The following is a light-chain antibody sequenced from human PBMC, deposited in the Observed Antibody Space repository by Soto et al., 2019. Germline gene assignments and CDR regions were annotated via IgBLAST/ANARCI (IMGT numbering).Light chain of an antibody. CDR3: LSYETNTWV. CDR1: SSDVGGYNH. Sequence: QSALTQPASVSGSPGQSITISCTGTSSDVGGYNHVSWYQHHPGKAPKLMIYEVSNRPSGVSNRFSGSKSGYTASLTISGLKTEDEADYYCLSYETNTWVFGGGTKVTVL. CDR2: EVS. V-gene: IGLV2-14*01. J-gene: IGLJ3*02.